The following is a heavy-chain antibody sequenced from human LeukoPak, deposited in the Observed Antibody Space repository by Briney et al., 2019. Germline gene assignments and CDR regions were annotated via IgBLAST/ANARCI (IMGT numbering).Heavy chain of an antibody. J-gene: IGHJ6*02. CDR2: INPNSGGT. CDR1: GYTFTGYY. D-gene: IGHD2-2*01. CDR3: ASDIVVVPAYYYYYYYGMDV. V-gene: IGHV1-2*06. Sequence: ASVKVSCTASGYTFTGYYMHWVRQAPGQGLEWRGRINPNSGGTNYAQKFQGRVTMTRDTSISTAYMELSRLRSDDTAVYYCASDIVVVPAYYYYYYYGMDVWGQGTTVTVS.